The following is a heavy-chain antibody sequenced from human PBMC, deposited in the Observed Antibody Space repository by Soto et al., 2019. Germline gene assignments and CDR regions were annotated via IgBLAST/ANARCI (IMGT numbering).Heavy chain of an antibody. CDR3: ARDLLPRSYCGGDCPLGY. V-gene: IGHV3-30-3*01. CDR2: ISYDGSNK. J-gene: IGHJ4*02. D-gene: IGHD2-21*02. CDR1: GFTFSSYA. Sequence: QVQLVESGGGVVQPGRSLRLSCAASGFTFSSYAMHWVRQAPGKGLEWVAVISYDGSNKYYADSVKGRFTISRDNSKNTLYLQMNILRAEDTAVYYCARDLLPRSYCGGDCPLGYWGQGTLVTVSS.